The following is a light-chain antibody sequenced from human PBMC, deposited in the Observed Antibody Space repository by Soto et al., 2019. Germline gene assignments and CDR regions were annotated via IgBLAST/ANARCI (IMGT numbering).Light chain of an antibody. CDR3: QRYNNWPRT. J-gene: IGKJ1*01. Sequence: EIVMTQSPATLSVSLVERATLSCRASQSVSSNLAWYQQKPGQAPRLLIYGASTRATGIPARFSGSGSGTEFTLTISSLQSEDFAVYYSQRYNNWPRTFGQGTKVEIK. CDR2: GAS. V-gene: IGKV3-15*01. CDR1: QSVSSN.